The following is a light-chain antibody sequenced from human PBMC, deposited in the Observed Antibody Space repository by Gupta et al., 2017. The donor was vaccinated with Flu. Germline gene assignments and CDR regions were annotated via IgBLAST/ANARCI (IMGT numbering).Light chain of an antibody. CDR2: DAS. J-gene: IGKJ5*01. CDR1: QSISSY. CDR3: QQSYSIPNT. V-gene: IGKV1-39*01. Sequence: DIQMTQSPSSLSASVGDRVTITCRASQSISSYLNWYQHKLGKAPKLLIYDASSLQSGVPSRFSGSGSGTDFTLTISSLQPEDFATYYCQQSYSIPNTFGQGTRLEIK.